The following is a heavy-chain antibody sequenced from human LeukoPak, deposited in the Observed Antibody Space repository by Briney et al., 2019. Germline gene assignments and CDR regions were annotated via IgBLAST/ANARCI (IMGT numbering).Heavy chain of an antibody. CDR3: ARGNSSSSAFDY. V-gene: IGHV1-69*05. J-gene: IGHJ4*02. CDR2: IIPIFGTA. D-gene: IGHD6-6*01. CDR1: GGTFSGYA. Sequence: SVKVSCKASGGTFSGYAISWVRQAPGQGLEWMGGIIPIFGTANYAQKFQGRVTITTDESTSTAYMELSSLRSEDTAVYYCARGNSSSSAFDYWGQGTLVTVSS.